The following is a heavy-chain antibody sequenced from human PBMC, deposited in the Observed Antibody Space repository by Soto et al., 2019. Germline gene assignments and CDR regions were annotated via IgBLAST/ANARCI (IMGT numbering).Heavy chain of an antibody. J-gene: IGHJ4*02. CDR1: GGSISSSSYY. D-gene: IGHD1-26*01. Sequence: QLQLQESGPGLVKPSETLSLTCTVSGGSISSSSYYWGWIRQPPGKGLEWIGTIYHSGSTYYKPSLNGRVTISVDTSKNQFSLKLNSVTAAYTAIYYCAREMGGSIDYWGQGTLVTVSS. CDR3: AREMGGSIDY. CDR2: IYHSGST. V-gene: IGHV4-39*01.